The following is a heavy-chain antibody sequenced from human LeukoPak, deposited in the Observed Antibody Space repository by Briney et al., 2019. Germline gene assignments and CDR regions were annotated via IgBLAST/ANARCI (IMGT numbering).Heavy chain of an antibody. Sequence: GGSLRLSCAASGFTFSSYAMTWVRQAPSKGLEWVASIRYDGSNKYYADSVKGRFTISRDNSKNTLYLQMNSLRAEDTAVYYCAKESARRYSSSLGHWFDPWGQGTLVTVSS. CDR3: AKESARRYSSSLGHWFDP. J-gene: IGHJ5*02. V-gene: IGHV3-30*02. D-gene: IGHD6-13*01. CDR2: IRYDGSNK. CDR1: GFTFSSYA.